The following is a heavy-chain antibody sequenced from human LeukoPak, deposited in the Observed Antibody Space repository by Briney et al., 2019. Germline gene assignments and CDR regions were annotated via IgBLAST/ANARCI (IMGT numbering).Heavy chain of an antibody. D-gene: IGHD1-26*01. CDR1: GFTLDHYA. CDR2: SNWNGGSI. J-gene: IGHJ5*02. V-gene: IGHV3-9*01. CDR3: ASGNGKFDP. Sequence: GRSLRHSCAASGFTLDHYAIHWVRETPGKGIAWDSGSNWNGGSIGWADSVNSRFTISRDNAKNSMYLQKNRLGAEDTGLYYCASGNGKFDPWGQGTLVTVSS.